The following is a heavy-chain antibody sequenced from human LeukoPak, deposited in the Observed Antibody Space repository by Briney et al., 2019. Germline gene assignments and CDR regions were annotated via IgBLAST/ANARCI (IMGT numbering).Heavy chain of an antibody. CDR3: AKAATYYDILTGYYYFDY. J-gene: IGHJ4*02. CDR1: GFTFRNAW. V-gene: IGHV3-15*01. Sequence: GGSLRLSCAASGFTFRNAWMSWVRQAPGKGLEWVGRIKSKSNGGTTDYAAPVTGRFTISRDDSRNTLYLQMNSLRAEDTAVYYCAKAATYYDILTGYYYFDYWGQGTLVTVSS. D-gene: IGHD3-9*01. CDR2: IKSKSNGGTT.